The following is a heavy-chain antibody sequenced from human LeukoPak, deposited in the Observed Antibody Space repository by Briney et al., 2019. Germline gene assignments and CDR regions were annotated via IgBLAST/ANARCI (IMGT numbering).Heavy chain of an antibody. CDR3: ASGGYSGYDFYYYYYGMDV. J-gene: IGHJ6*04. V-gene: IGHV1-69*13. CDR1: GGTFSSYA. D-gene: IGHD5-12*01. CDR2: IIPIFGTA. Sequence: SVKVSCKASGGTFSSYAISWVRQAPGQGLEWMGGIIPIFGTANYAQEFQGRVTITADESTSIAYMELSSLRSEDTAVYYCASGGYSGYDFYYYYYGMDVWGKGTTVTVSS.